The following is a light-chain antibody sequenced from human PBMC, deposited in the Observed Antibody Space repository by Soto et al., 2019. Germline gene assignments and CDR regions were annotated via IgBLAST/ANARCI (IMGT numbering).Light chain of an antibody. V-gene: IGKV3-15*01. CDR1: QSVSFN. CDR2: GAS. Sequence: DIVMTQSPATLSVSPGERATLSCRASQSVSFNLAWYQQKPGQAPRLLIYGASTRAAGIPTRFSGSGSGTEFTLTISSLQSEDFAVYYCQQYNNWPPVTFGGGTKVEIK. CDR3: QQYNNWPPVT. J-gene: IGKJ4*01.